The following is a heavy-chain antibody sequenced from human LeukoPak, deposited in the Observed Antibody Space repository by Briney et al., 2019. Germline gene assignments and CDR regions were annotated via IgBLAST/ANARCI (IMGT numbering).Heavy chain of an antibody. CDR3: ARPPEGTVSNWFDS. V-gene: IGHV3-74*01. CDR1: AFDLSDFW. Sequence: GRSLTLSCAASAFDLSDFWVHCVRQAQGNGMAWDARINSDGSSASYADSVEGRFTNSRDNPKNTLYLQMNSLRVEDTAVYYCARPPEGTVSNWFDSWGQGTLVTVSS. D-gene: IGHD4-17*01. CDR2: INSDGSSA. J-gene: IGHJ5*01.